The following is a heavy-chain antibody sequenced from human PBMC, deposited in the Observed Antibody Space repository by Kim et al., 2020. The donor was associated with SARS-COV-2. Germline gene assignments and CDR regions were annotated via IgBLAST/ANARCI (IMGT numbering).Heavy chain of an antibody. CDR1: GFTFSSHG. V-gene: IGHV3-74*01. CDR2: INNDGSST. Sequence: GGSLRLSCAASGFTFSSHGMHWVRQAPGKGLVWVARINNDGSSTSYADSVKGRFTISRENAKNTLYLQMNSLRAEDTAVYYCARRHFSSGWYYFDYWGQGTLVTVSS. J-gene: IGHJ4*02. D-gene: IGHD6-19*01. CDR3: ARRHFSSGWYYFDY.